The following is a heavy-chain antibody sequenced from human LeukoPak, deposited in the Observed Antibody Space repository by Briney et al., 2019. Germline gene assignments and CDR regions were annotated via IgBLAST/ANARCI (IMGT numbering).Heavy chain of an antibody. Sequence: KSSETLSLTCTVSGVSTKTYYYWSWIRQPPGKGLEWIGYVDYSGRTKYSPSLKSRVTISVDTSKYQFSLKLSSVTAADTAVYYCARDNHRELRNWFDPWGQGTLVTVSS. CDR2: VDYSGRT. CDR1: GVSTKTYYY. D-gene: IGHD1-7*01. V-gene: IGHV4-59*01. J-gene: IGHJ5*02. CDR3: ARDNHRELRNWFDP.